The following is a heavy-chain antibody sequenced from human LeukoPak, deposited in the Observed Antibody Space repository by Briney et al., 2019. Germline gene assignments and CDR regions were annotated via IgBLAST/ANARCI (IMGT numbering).Heavy chain of an antibody. CDR3: ARDGGIAAAGSYLDY. Sequence: SETLSLTCAVSGGSISSSNWWSWVRQPPGKGLEWIGEVYHSGSTNYNPSLKSRVTISVDKSKNQFSLKLSSVTAADTAVYYCARDGGIAAAGSYLDYWGQGTLVTVSS. J-gene: IGHJ4*02. CDR2: VYHSGST. V-gene: IGHV4-4*02. D-gene: IGHD6-13*01. CDR1: GGSISSSNW.